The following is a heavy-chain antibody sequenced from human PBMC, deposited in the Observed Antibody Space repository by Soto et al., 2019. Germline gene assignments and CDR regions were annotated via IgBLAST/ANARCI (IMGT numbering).Heavy chain of an antibody. V-gene: IGHV4-34*01. Sequence: SETLSLTCAVYGGSFSGYYWSWIRQPPGKGLEWIGEINHSGSTNYNPSLKSRVTISVDTSKNQFSLKLSSVTAADKAVYYCERVEGGHSRGWYAGYWCQAILVTVS. J-gene: IGHJ4*02. CDR2: INHSGST. CDR1: GGSFSGYY. D-gene: IGHD6-19*01. CDR3: ERVEGGHSRGWYAGY.